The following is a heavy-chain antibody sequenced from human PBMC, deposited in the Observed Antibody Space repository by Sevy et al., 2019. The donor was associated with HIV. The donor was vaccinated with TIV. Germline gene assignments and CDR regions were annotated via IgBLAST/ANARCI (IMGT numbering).Heavy chain of an antibody. CDR1: GFTFSSYS. V-gene: IGHV3-48*02. D-gene: IGHD6-13*01. CDR2: ISSSSSTI. CDR3: AREESSSWSSFDY. Sequence: GGSLRLSCAASGFTFSSYSMNWVRQAPGKGLEWVSYISSSSSTIYYADSVEGRFTISRDNAKNSLYLQMNSLRDEDTAVYYCAREESSSWSSFDYWGQGTLVTVSS. J-gene: IGHJ4*02.